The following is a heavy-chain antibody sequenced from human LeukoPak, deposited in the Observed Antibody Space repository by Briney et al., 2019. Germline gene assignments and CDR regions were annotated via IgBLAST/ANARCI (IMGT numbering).Heavy chain of an antibody. V-gene: IGHV5-51*01. J-gene: IGHJ4*02. D-gene: IGHD3-10*01. Sequence: GESLKISCKVSGYSFTNYWIGWVRQMPGKGLEWMGLIYPGDSDTRYSPSFQGQVTISADKSISTAYLQWSSLKASDTAMYYCATLHDSGTYYSSFDYWGQGTLVTVSS. CDR2: IYPGDSDT. CDR3: ATLHDSGTYYSSFDY. CDR1: GYSFTNYW.